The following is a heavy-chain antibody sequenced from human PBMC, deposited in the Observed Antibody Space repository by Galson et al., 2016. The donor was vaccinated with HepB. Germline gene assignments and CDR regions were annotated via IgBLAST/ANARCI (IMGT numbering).Heavy chain of an antibody. V-gene: IGHV3-43*01. CDR2: ISWDGVTT. J-gene: IGHJ2*01. CDR1: GFTFDDYT. Sequence: SLRLSCAASGFTFDDYTMHWVRQAPGKGLEWVSLISWDGVTTYYADSLRGRFTISRDNSKNSLYLQMNSLTTEDTALYYCAKDKNTAVESFYSGMDVWGRGTLVTVSS. D-gene: IGHD5-18*01. CDR3: AKDKNTAVESFYSGMDV.